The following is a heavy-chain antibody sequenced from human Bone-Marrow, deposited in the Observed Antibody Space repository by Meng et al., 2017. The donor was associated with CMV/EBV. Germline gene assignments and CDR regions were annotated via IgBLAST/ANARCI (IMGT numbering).Heavy chain of an antibody. J-gene: IGHJ3*02. D-gene: IGHD3-10*01. CDR1: GITVSTNY. CDR2: IYSDGRA. V-gene: IGHV3-53*05. Sequence: GESLKISCAASGITVSTNYMTWVRQAPGKGLEWVTVIYSDGRAYYADSVKGRFTISRDNSKNTLYFQLDSLRPEDTAMYYCAMIVVRGGGDAFDTWGQGTMVTVSS. CDR3: AMIVVRGGGDAFDT.